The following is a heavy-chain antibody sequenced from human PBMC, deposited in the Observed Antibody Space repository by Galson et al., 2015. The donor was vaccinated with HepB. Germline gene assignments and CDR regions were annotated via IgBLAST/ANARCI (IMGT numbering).Heavy chain of an antibody. CDR3: ARDGGFLEWLLIPHDAFDI. CDR1: GYTFTSYG. V-gene: IGHV1-18*01. D-gene: IGHD3-3*01. J-gene: IGHJ3*02. Sequence: QSGAEVKKPGASVKVSCKASGYTFTSYGISWVRQAPGQGLEWMGWISAYNGNTNYAQKLQGRVTMTTDTSTSTAYMELRSLRSDDTAVYYCARDGGFLEWLLIPHDAFDIWGQGTMVTVSS. CDR2: ISAYNGNT.